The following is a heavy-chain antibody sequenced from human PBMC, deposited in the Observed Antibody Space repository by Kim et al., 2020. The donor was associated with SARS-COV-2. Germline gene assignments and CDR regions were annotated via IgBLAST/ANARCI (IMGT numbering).Heavy chain of an antibody. Sequence: SETLSLTCAVYGGSFSGYYWNWIRQPPGKGLEWIGEINHSGSTNYNPSLKSRVTISVDTSKNQFSLKLSSVTAADTAVYYCASGMRQWLSRHYYYYMDV. CDR2: INHSGST. CDR1: GGSFSGYY. J-gene: IGHJ6*03. D-gene: IGHD6-19*01. V-gene: IGHV4-34*01. CDR3: ASGMRQWLSRHYYYYMDV.